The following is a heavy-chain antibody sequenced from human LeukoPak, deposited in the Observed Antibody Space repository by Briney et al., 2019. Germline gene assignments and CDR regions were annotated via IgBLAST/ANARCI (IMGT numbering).Heavy chain of an antibody. D-gene: IGHD4-17*01. V-gene: IGHV4-61*05. CDR2: IYYSGST. CDR1: GGSISSSYYY. CDR3: ARGHYGDFDY. J-gene: IGHJ4*02. Sequence: SETLSLTCTVSGGSISSSYYYWGWIRQPPGKGLEWIGYIYYSGSTNYNPSLKSRVTISVDTSKNQFSLKLSSVTAADTAVYYCARGHYGDFDYWGQGTLVTVSS.